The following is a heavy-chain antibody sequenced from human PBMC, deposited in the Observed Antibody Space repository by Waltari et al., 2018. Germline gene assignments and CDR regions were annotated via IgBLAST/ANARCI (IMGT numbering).Heavy chain of an antibody. CDR1: GFTFGTSW. V-gene: IGHV3-7*04. CDR2: IKPDGSGR. D-gene: IGHD5-12*01. J-gene: IGHJ4*02. Sequence: EVQLVESGGGLVHPGGTLSLSCAASGFTFGTSWMNWVRQAPGRGPEWVANIKPDGSGRSYVDFVRGRFTISRDNAKSSLYLQINSLTVEDTAIYYCAMDRGWLQFDYWGQGALVIVSS. CDR3: AMDRGWLQFDY.